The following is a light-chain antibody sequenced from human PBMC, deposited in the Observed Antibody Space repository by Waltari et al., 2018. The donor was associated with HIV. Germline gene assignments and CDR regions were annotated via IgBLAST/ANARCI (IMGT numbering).Light chain of an antibody. CDR2: ANN. CDR3: QSYDSSLNGHVV. V-gene: IGLV1-40*01. CDR1: RSNFGTGYD. J-gene: IGLJ2*01. Sequence: QSVLTQAPSVSGAPGPRVTIPCTGSRSNFGTGYDVHWYQQLPGTAPKLLIYANNQRPSGVPARFSGSKSATSASLVITGLQAEDEADYYCQSYDSSLNGHVVFGGGTKVTVL.